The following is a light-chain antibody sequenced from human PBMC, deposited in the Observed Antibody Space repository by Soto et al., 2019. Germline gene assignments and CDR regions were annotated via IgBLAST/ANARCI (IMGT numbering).Light chain of an antibody. CDR3: QQYGSSPRVT. V-gene: IGKV3-20*01. J-gene: IGKJ4*01. CDR2: GAS. CDR1: QSVSSSY. Sequence: EIVLTQSPGTLSLSPGEGATLSCRARQSVSSSYLAWYQQKPGQAPRLLIYGASSRATGIPDRFSGSGSGTDFTLTISRLEPEDFAVYYCQQYGSSPRVTFGGGTKVEIK.